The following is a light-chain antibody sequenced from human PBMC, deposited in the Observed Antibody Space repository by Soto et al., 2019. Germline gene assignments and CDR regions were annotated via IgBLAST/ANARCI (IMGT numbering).Light chain of an antibody. CDR2: RNS. V-gene: IGLV1-40*01. CDR3: QSYDSSLSGLYV. CDR1: SSNIGAGYD. Sequence: QSVLTQPPSVSGAPGQRVTISCTVSSSNIGAGYDVHWYQQLPGTAPKLLIYRNSNRPSGVPDRFSGSKSGTSASLAITGLQAEDEADYYCQSYDSSLSGLYVFGTGTKVTVL. J-gene: IGLJ1*01.